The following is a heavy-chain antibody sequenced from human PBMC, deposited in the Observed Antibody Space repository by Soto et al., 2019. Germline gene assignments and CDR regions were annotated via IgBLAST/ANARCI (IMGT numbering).Heavy chain of an antibody. CDR1: GFTFRSSA. J-gene: IGHJ6*02. Sequence: ASVKVSCKTSGFTFRSSAVQWVRQARGQRLEWIGWLVVGTGNTNYAQKFQQRVTISSDRSTNTVSMELSSLTSEDTAVYYCATGAYCSGGSCSDYYYYYYGMDLWGQGTTVTVS. D-gene: IGHD2-15*01. CDR2: LVVGTGNT. CDR3: ATGAYCSGGSCSDYYYYYYGMDL. V-gene: IGHV1-58*01.